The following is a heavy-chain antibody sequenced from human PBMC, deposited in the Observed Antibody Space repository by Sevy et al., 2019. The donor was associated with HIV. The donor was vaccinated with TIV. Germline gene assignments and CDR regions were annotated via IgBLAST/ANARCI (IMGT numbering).Heavy chain of an antibody. CDR1: GFTFSSYG. Sequence: GSLRLSCAAPGFTFSSYGMHWVRQAPGKGLEWVAVISYDGSNKYYADSVKGRFTISRDNSKNTRYLQMNSLRAEDTAVYYCAKDLRRIAAAGDYYYYGMDVWGQGTTVTVSS. V-gene: IGHV3-30*18. CDR3: AKDLRRIAAAGDYYYYGMDV. D-gene: IGHD6-13*01. CDR2: ISYDGSNK. J-gene: IGHJ6*02.